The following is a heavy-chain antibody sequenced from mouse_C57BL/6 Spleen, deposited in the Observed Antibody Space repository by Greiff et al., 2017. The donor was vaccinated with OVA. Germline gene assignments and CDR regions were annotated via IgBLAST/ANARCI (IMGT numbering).Heavy chain of an antibody. J-gene: IGHJ2*01. CDR1: GYTFTSYW. V-gene: IGHV1-59*01. D-gene: IGHD1-1*02. CDR2: IDPSDSYT. CDR3: ARSSRLGGYYLDY. Sequence: QVQLQQPGAELVRPGTSVKLSCKASGYTFTSYWMHWVKQRPGQGLEWIGVIDPSDSYTKYNQKFKGKATLTVDTSSSTAYMQLSSLTSEDSAVYYCARSSRLGGYYLDYWGQGTTLTVSS.